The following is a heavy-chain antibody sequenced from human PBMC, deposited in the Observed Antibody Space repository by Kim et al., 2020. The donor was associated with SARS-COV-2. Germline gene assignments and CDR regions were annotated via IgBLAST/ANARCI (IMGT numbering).Heavy chain of an antibody. CDR2: INAGNGNT. CDR3: ARDYGDYDGTGAFDI. D-gene: IGHD4-17*01. CDR1: GYTFTSYA. Sequence: ASVKVSCKASGYTFTSYAMHWVRQAPGQRLEWMGWINAGNGNTKYSQKFQGRVTITRDTSASTAYMELSSLRSEDTAVYYCARDYGDYDGTGAFDIWGQGTMVTVSS. J-gene: IGHJ3*02. V-gene: IGHV1-3*01.